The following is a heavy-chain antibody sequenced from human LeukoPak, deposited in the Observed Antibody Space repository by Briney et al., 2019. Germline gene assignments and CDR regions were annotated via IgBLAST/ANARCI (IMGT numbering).Heavy chain of an antibody. V-gene: IGHV3-23*01. CDR1: GLTFSTYA. Sequence: GRSLRLSRAASGLTFSTYAMSWVRQAQGKGREWVSVISGSGGSTFYADSVKGRFTISRDNSKNTLYLQINSLTAEDTAIYYCAKSPVVVGAAVAVRFFDDWGQGTLVAVSS. J-gene: IGHJ4*02. CDR3: AKSPVVVGAAVAVRFFDD. D-gene: IGHD2-15*01. CDR2: ISGSGGST.